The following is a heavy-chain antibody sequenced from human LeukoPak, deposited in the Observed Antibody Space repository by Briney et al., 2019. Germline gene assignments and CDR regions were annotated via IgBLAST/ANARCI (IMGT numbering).Heavy chain of an antibody. CDR1: GGTFSSYA. D-gene: IGHD5-18*01. Sequence: GSSVKVSCKASGGTFSSYAISWVRQAPGQGLEWMGRIIPIFGTANYAQKFQGRVTITTDESNTTAYMELSSLRSEDTAVYYCARDQTATQRGDAFDIWGQGTMVTVSS. CDR3: ARDQTATQRGDAFDI. V-gene: IGHV1-69*05. CDR2: IIPIFGTA. J-gene: IGHJ3*02.